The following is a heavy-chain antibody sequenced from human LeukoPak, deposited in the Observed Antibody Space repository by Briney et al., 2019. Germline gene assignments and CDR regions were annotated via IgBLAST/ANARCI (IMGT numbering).Heavy chain of an antibody. V-gene: IGHV1-2*02. J-gene: IGHJ4*02. Sequence: ASVKVSCTASGYTFTGYYMHWVRQAPGQGLEWMGWINPNSGGTNYAQKFQGGVTMTRDTSISTAYMELSRLRSDDTAVYYCARVSCSSTSCSKNGYWGQGTLVTVSS. D-gene: IGHD2-2*01. CDR2: INPNSGGT. CDR1: GYTFTGYY. CDR3: ARVSCSSTSCSKNGY.